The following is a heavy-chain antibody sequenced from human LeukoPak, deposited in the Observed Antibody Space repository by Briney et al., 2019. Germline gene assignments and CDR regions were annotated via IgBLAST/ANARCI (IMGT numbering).Heavy chain of an antibody. CDR1: GRSFSVYY. V-gene: IGHV4-34*01. Sequence: SQTLSLTCAVYGRSFSVYYSRWIRQPPGKGLEWIGEINHSGSTNYNTSLKGRVTISVDTSKNQVSLKLSSVTAADTAVYYCARGDPDYYDSSGYYYVRWFDPWGQGTLVTVSS. CDR3: ARGDPDYYDSSGYYYVRWFDP. J-gene: IGHJ5*02. CDR2: INHSGST. D-gene: IGHD3-22*01.